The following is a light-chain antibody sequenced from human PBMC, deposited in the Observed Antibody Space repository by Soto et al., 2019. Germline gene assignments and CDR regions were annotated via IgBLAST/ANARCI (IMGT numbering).Light chain of an antibody. CDR1: QSVRSNY. Sequence: EIVLTQSPGTLSLSPGDRATLSCRASQSVRSNYLAWYQQKPGQAPRLLLYGASSRATGIPDRFSGSGSGXXXXXXXXXXXXEXFAVYYCQQYDTSPPLTFGGGTKVEIK. CDR2: GAS. V-gene: IGKV3-20*01. CDR3: QQYDTSPPLT. J-gene: IGKJ4*01.